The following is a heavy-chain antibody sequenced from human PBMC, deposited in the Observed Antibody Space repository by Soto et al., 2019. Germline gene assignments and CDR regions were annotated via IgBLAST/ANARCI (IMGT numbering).Heavy chain of an antibody. CDR2: IWFDGFKK. V-gene: IGHV3-33*01. D-gene: IGHD3-10*01. J-gene: IGHJ6*01. CDR3: ARELLDGTGSRNLHYYGMDV. CDR1: GMKFSSYG. Sequence: QVQLVESGGGVVQSGTSLRLSCAASGMKFSSYGMHWVRQAPGKGLEWVAVIWFDGFKKYYVDSVKGRFTISRDNSNNTRYLQSNSLRAEDTGVYYCARELLDGTGSRNLHYYGMDVWGQGTTVTVSS.